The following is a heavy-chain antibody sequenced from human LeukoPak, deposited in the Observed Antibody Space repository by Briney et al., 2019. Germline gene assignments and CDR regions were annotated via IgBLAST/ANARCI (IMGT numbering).Heavy chain of an antibody. D-gene: IGHD6-19*01. Sequence: PGGSLRLPCAASGFTVSGNYMSWVRRAPGKGLEWVSIIYSGGATYYADSVKGRFTISRDNSNNTLYLQMNSLRAEDTAVYYCARDLYSSGWFDYWGQGTLVTVSS. V-gene: IGHV3-53*01. CDR3: ARDLYSSGWFDY. CDR1: GFTVSGNY. CDR2: IYSGGAT. J-gene: IGHJ4*02.